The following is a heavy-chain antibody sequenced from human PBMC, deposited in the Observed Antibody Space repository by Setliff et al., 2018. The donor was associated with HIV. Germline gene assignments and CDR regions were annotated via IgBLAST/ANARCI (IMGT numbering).Heavy chain of an antibody. D-gene: IGHD2-21*01. CDR1: GFTFSRYS. CDR2: ISSSSSYI. Sequence: PGGSLRLSCAASGFTFSRYSMNWFRQAPGKGLEWVSSISSSSSYIYHADSVKGRFTISRDNAKNSLYLQMDNLRAEDSGVYYCARDLNGGDFDYWGQGTQVTVSS. J-gene: IGHJ4*02. V-gene: IGHV3-21*01. CDR3: ARDLNGGDFDY.